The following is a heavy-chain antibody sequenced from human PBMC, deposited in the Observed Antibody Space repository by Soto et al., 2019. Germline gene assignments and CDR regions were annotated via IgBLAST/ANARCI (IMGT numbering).Heavy chain of an antibody. J-gene: IGHJ4*02. CDR2: ISYDGSNK. CDR3: ARDDYSNYEY. Sequence: QVQLVESGGGVVQPGRSLRLSCAASGFTFSSYAMHWVRQAPGKGLEWVAVISYDGSNKYYADSVKGRFTISRGNSKNTLYLQMNSLRAEDTAVYYCARDDYSNYEYWGQGTLVTVSS. V-gene: IGHV3-30-3*01. D-gene: IGHD4-4*01. CDR1: GFTFSSYA.